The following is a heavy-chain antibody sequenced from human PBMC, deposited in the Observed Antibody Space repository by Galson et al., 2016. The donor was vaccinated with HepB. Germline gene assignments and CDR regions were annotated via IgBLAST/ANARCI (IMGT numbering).Heavy chain of an antibody. V-gene: IGHV1-46*01. CDR3: ARDGHKWDFDY. CDR1: GYSFTTFY. Sequence: SAKVSCKASGYSFTTFYVHWVRQAPGQGLEWIGRIMPEDGYTIYAQKCQGRVTITRDTSTSTVYMDLRSLMSADTGVYYCARDGHKWDFDYWGQGSLVTVSS. CDR2: IMPEDGYT. D-gene: IGHD1-26*01. J-gene: IGHJ4*02.